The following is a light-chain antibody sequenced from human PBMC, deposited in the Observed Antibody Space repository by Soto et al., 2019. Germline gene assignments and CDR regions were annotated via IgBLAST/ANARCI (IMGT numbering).Light chain of an antibody. CDR1: QSISSY. CDR3: QQSYSTLGT. Sequence: PSSLSASVGDRVTITCRASQSISSYLNWYQQKPGKAPKLLIYAASSLQSGVPSRFSGSGSGTDLTITISSLQPEDCETYYCQQSYSTLGTFGPGTKVDIK. V-gene: IGKV1-39*01. CDR2: AAS. J-gene: IGKJ3*01.